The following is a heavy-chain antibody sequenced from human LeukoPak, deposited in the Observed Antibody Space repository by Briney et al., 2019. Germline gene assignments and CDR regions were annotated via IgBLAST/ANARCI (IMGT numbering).Heavy chain of an antibody. CDR1: GFTVSSNY. Sequence: PGGSLRLSCAASGFTVSSNYMSWVRQAPGKGLEWVSAISGSGGNTYYADSVKGRFTISRDNSKNTLYLQMNSLRAEDTAVYYCAKEGYSSGWYGKMDVWGQGTTVTVSS. J-gene: IGHJ6*02. V-gene: IGHV3-23*01. D-gene: IGHD6-19*01. CDR2: ISGSGGNT. CDR3: AKEGYSSGWYGKMDV.